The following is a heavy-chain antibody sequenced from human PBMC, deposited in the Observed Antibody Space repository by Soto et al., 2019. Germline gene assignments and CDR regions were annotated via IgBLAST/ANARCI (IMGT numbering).Heavy chain of an antibody. V-gene: IGHV1-18*01. CDR1: GYTFTSYG. CDR2: ISAYNGNT. CDR3: ARVLRFLEWKPDFDY. Sequence: QVQLVQSGAEVKKPGASVKVSCKASGYTFTSYGISWVRQAPGQGLEWMGWISAYNGNTNYAQKLHGRVTMTTDTSTSTAYMELRSLRSDDTAVYYCARVLRFLEWKPDFDYWGQGTLVTVSS. D-gene: IGHD3-3*01. J-gene: IGHJ4*02.